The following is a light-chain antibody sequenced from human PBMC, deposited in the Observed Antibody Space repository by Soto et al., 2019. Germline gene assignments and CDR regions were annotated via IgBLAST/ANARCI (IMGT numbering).Light chain of an antibody. Sequence: EIVLTQSPGTLSLSPGERATLSCRASQSVSSSYLAWYQQKPGQAPRLLIYGASSRATGIPDRFSGSGSGTDFTITISRQQPEDFAVCYCQQYGSSPPRYTFGQGTKLEIK. CDR1: QSVSSSY. J-gene: IGKJ2*01. CDR2: GAS. V-gene: IGKV3-20*01. CDR3: QQYGSSPPRYT.